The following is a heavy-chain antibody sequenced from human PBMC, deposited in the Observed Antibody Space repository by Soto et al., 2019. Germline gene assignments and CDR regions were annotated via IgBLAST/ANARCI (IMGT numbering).Heavy chain of an antibody. CDR2: ISGGGGST. J-gene: IGHJ4*01. D-gene: IGHD3-10*01. CDR3: AKSSAFSSYCFDY. V-gene: IGHV3-23*01. CDR1: GFTFSSHA. Sequence: GGSLRLSCAASGFTFSSHAMSWVRQAPGKGLEWVSTISGGGGSTYYADSVKGRFTISRDNSKNTLYVQMNSLRAEDTAVYYCAKSSAFSSYCFDYWGHGTLVTVSS.